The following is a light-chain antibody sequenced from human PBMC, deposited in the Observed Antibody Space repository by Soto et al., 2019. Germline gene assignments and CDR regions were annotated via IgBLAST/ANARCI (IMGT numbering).Light chain of an antibody. CDR3: QQHISWPLT. CDR2: GAS. CDR1: QSVSSSY. Sequence: EIVLTQSPGTLSLSPGERATLSCRASQSVSSSYLAWYQQKPGQAPRLLIYGASSRATGIPDRFSGSGSGTDFTLTISSLQPADFAVYYCQQHISWPLTFGGGTKVDIK. V-gene: IGKV3-20*01. J-gene: IGKJ4*01.